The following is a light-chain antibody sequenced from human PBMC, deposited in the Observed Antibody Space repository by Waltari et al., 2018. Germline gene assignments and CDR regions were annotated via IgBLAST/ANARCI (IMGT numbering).Light chain of an antibody. CDR3: CSYGGSYSFVV. CDR1: SSDVGGYNY. Sequence: QSALTQPRSVSGSPGQSVTISCTGTSSDVGGYNYVSWYQQHPGTAPKLIIYDVPKRPSGVPDRFSGSKSGNTASLTISGLQAEDEADYYCCSYGGSYSFVVFGGGTKLTVL. V-gene: IGLV2-11*01. J-gene: IGLJ2*01. CDR2: DVP.